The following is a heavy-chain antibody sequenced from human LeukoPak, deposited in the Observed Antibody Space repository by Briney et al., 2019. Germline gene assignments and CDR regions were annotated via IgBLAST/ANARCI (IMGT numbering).Heavy chain of an antibody. CDR2: INAGNGNT. CDR3: AREGYGDYPHAFDT. Sequence: GASVKVSCKASGYTFTSYAMHWVRQAPGQRLEWMGWINAGNGNTKYSQEFQGRVTITRDTSASTAYMELSSLRSEDMAAYYCAREGYGDYPHAFDTWGQGTMVTVSS. V-gene: IGHV1-3*03. D-gene: IGHD4-17*01. CDR1: GYTFTSYA. J-gene: IGHJ3*02.